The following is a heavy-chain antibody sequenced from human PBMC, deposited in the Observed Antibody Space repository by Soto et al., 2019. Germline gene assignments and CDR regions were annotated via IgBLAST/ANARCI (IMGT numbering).Heavy chain of an antibody. CDR3: ARAYSSSLDY. CDR1: GFTFSSYA. V-gene: IGHV3-30-3*01. J-gene: IGHJ4*02. Sequence: QVQLVESGGGVVQPGRSLRLSCAASGFTFSSYAMHWVRQAPGKGLEWVAVISDDGSNKYYADSVKGRFTISRDNSKNTLYLQMNSLRAEDTAVYYCARAYSSSLDYWGQGTLVTVSS. CDR2: ISDDGSNK. D-gene: IGHD6-13*01.